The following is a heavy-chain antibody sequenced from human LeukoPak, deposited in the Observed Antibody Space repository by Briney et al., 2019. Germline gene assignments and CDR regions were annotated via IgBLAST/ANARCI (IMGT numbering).Heavy chain of an antibody. Sequence: PSETLSLTCTVSGGSISSSSYYWGWIRQPPGKGLEWIGSIYYSGSTYYNPSLKSRVTISVDTSKNQFSLKLSSVTAADTAVYYCARRGGNWNFDYWGQGTLVTVSS. CDR1: GGSISSSSYY. J-gene: IGHJ4*02. CDR2: IYYSGST. V-gene: IGHV4-39*01. D-gene: IGHD1-1*01. CDR3: ARRGGNWNFDY.